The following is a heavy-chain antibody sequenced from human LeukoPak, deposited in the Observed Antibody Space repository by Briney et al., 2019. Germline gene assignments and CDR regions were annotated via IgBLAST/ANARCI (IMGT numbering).Heavy chain of an antibody. V-gene: IGHV1-18*01. D-gene: IGHD2-2*02. J-gene: IGHJ4*02. CDR2: ISAYNGNT. CDR3: ARDCSSTSCYSY. CDR1: GYTFTSYG. Sequence: ASLKVSCKASGYTFTSYGIRWVRQVPGQGLEWMGWISAYNGNTNYAQKLQGRVTMTTDTSTSTAYMELRSLRSDDTAVYYCARDCSSTSCYSYWGQGTLVTVPS.